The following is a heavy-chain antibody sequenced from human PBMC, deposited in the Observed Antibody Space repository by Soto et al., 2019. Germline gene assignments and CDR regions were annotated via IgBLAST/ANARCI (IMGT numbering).Heavy chain of an antibody. CDR2: IYYSGST. V-gene: IGHV4-39*01. Sequence: QLQLQESGPGLVKPSETLSLTCTVSGGSISSSSYYWSWIRQPPGKGLEWIGSIYYSGSTYYNPSLKSRVTISVDTSKNQFSLKLSSVTAADTAVYYCARHRGSSTSYYYYYYMDVWGKGTTVTVSS. CDR3: ARHRGSSTSYYYYYYMDV. CDR1: GGSISSSSYY. J-gene: IGHJ6*03. D-gene: IGHD2-2*01.